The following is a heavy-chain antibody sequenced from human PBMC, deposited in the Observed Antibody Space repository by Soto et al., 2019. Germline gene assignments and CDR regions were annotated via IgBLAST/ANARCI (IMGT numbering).Heavy chain of an antibody. D-gene: IGHD4-17*01. CDR1: GASITSSY. CDR3: ARTPYRLALGTVLCHFDE. V-gene: IGHV4-59*01. J-gene: IGHJ4*02. Sequence: PSETLSLTXNVSGASITSSYWSWIRQPPGKGLEWIAYIHHRGTTNYNPSLQSRVTTSVDTSKNQVSLKMSSVTAADTATYFCARTPYRLALGTVLCHFDEWGPGTMVTVSS. CDR2: IHHRGTT.